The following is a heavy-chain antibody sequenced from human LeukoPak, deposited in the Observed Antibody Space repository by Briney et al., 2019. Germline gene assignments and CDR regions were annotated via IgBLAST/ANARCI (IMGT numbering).Heavy chain of an antibody. Sequence: SETLSLTCTVSGGSISSYYWSWIRQPAGKGLERIGRIYTSGSTNYNPSLKSRVTMSVDTSKNQFSLKLSSVTAADTAVYYCAGGMDYDSSGYYSTWGQGTLVTVSS. CDR1: GGSISSYY. V-gene: IGHV4-4*07. CDR3: AGGMDYDSSGYYST. CDR2: IYTSGST. D-gene: IGHD3-22*01. J-gene: IGHJ5*02.